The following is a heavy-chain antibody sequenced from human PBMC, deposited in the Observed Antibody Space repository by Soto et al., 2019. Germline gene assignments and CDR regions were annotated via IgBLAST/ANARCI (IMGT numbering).Heavy chain of an antibody. V-gene: IGHV4-59*11. J-gene: IGHJ6*02. Sequence: PSETLSLTCTVSGGSISSHYWSWIRQPPGKGLEWIGYIYYSGSTNYNPSLKSRVTISVDTSKNQFSLKLSSVTAADTAVYYCARGSYYDFWSGYSHGKNYYYYGMDVWGQGTTVTVSS. CDR1: GGSISSHY. CDR2: IYYSGST. CDR3: ARGSYYDFWSGYSHGKNYYYYGMDV. D-gene: IGHD3-3*01.